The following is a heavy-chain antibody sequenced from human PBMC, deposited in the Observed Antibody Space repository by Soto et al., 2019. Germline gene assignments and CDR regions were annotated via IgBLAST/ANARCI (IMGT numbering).Heavy chain of an antibody. Sequence: EVQLVESGGGLVQPGGSLRLSCETSGFTFTKAWMGWVRQVPGKGLEWVANVKQDGSEKDYLDSVEGRFIISRDNAKNSLDLEMNSLRVEDTAVYYCARDHMRDWGQGVQVTVSA. CDR2: VKQDGSEK. J-gene: IGHJ4*02. V-gene: IGHV3-7*03. CDR1: GFTFTKAW. CDR3: ARDHMRD.